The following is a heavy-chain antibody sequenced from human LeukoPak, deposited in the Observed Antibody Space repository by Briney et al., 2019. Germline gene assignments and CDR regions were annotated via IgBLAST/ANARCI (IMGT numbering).Heavy chain of an antibody. D-gene: IGHD3-10*01. CDR2: IYPGDSDT. CDR1: GYTFTTSW. J-gene: IGHJ6*02. V-gene: IGHV5-51*01. CDR3: ARQGVRGPYGMDV. Sequence: GESLKISCQGFGYTFTTSWIGWVRQMPGKGLEWMGIIYPGDSDTRYSPSFQGQVTISADKSISTAYLQWSSLKASDTAMYYCARQGVRGPYGMDVWGQGTTVTVSS.